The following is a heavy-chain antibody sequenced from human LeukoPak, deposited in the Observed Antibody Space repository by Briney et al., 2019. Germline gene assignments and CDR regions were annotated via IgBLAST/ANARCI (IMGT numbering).Heavy chain of an antibody. J-gene: IGHJ4*02. CDR2: IYWDDDK. V-gene: IGHV2-5*02. Sequence: SGPTLVKPTQTLTLTCTFSGFSLSTSGVGVGWIRQPPGKALEWLALIYWDDDKRYSPSLKSRLTITKDASKNQVVLTMTNMDPVDTATYYCAHSLEDIVVVVAAEVYFDYWGQGTPVTVSS. D-gene: IGHD2-15*01. CDR1: GFSLSTSGVG. CDR3: AHSLEDIVVVVAAEVYFDY.